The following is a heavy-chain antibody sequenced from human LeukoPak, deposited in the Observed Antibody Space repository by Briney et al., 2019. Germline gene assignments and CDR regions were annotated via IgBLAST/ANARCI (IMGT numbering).Heavy chain of an antibody. V-gene: IGHV4-59*01. CDR3: AQAGYDTSGFWYFDL. Sequence: SETLSLTCIVSGGSISNYYWSWIRQPPGKGLEWIGSMYYSGSTNYNPSLKSRATISEDTSKKQSSLKLSSVTAADTAVYYCAQAGYDTSGFWYFDLWGRGTLVTVS. CDR1: GGSISNYY. CDR2: MYYSGST. D-gene: IGHD3-22*01. J-gene: IGHJ2*01.